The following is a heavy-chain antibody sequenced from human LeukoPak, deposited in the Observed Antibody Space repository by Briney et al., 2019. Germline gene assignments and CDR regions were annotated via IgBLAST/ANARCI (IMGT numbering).Heavy chain of an antibody. CDR3: ARRGTDYCTPSSCHPNWFAP. J-gene: IGHJ5*02. CDR2: IDGSSSRT. V-gene: IGHV3-11*03. Sequence: PGGSLRLSCAASGXIFSDYYMSWMRQAPGKGQEWLSYIDGSSSRTNYADSVKGRFTISRDNVKNSLYLQMNSLRAEDTAVYFCARRGTDYCTPSSCHPNWFAPWGQGTQVTVSS. CDR1: GXIFSDYY. D-gene: IGHD4-11*01.